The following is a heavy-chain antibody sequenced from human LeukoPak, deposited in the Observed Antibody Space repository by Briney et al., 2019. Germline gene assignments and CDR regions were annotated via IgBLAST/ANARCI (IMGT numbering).Heavy chain of an antibody. D-gene: IGHD2-2*01. CDR2: IYYSGST. V-gene: IGHV4-59*08. J-gene: IGHJ3*02. CDR1: GGSISSYY. CDR3: ARALRARSITNAFDI. Sequence: PXETLSLTCTVSGGSISSYYWSWIRQPPGKGLEWIGYIYYSGSTNYNPSLKSRVTISVDTSKNQFSLKLSSVTAADTAVYYCARALRARSITNAFDIRGQGTMVTVSS.